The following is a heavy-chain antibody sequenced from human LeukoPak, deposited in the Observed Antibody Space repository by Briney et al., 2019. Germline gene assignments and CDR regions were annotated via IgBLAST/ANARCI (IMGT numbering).Heavy chain of an antibody. Sequence: SGGSLRLSCAASGFTFSSYAMSWVRQAPGKGLEWVSAISGSGGSTYYADSVKGRFTISRDNSKNTLYLQMNSLRAEDTAVYYCAKDSYGGNSPYYFDYWGQGTLVTVSS. J-gene: IGHJ4*02. CDR1: GFTFSSYA. CDR2: ISGSGGST. CDR3: AKDSYGGNSPYYFDY. D-gene: IGHD4-23*01. V-gene: IGHV3-23*01.